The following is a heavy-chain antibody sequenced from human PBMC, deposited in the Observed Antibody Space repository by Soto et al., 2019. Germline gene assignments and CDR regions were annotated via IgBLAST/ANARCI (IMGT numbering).Heavy chain of an antibody. CDR2: ITSSGSTT. Sequence: GGSLRLSCAVSGFSFSNYEMNWVRQAPGKGLEWISYITSSGSTTYYADSVKGRFTVSRDNAKNSLYLEMSSLRAEDTAIYYCARESGKIFGVDVFDYWGQGALVTVSS. CDR3: ARESGKIFGVDVFDY. CDR1: GFSFSNYE. V-gene: IGHV3-48*03. D-gene: IGHD3-3*01. J-gene: IGHJ4*02.